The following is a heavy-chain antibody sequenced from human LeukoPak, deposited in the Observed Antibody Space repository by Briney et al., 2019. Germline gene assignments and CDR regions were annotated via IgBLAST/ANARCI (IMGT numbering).Heavy chain of an antibody. Sequence: PGGSLSLSCSASGFTFSNYAMSWVRQAPGMGLEWVSGISGSGDYKYYADSLKGRFTISRDNSKNTLYLQMNSLRAEDTALYYCAKDLTYYYGLGSSTNAFDIWGQGTMVTVSS. J-gene: IGHJ3*02. CDR1: GFTFSNYA. V-gene: IGHV3-23*01. CDR2: ISGSGDYK. CDR3: AKDLTYYYGLGSSTNAFDI. D-gene: IGHD3-10*01.